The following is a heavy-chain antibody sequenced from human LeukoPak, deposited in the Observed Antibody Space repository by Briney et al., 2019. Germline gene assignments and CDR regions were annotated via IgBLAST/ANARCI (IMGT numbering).Heavy chain of an antibody. V-gene: IGHV3-30-3*01. D-gene: IGHD2-21*02. CDR2: ISYDGSNK. J-gene: IGHJ4*02. Sequence: PGRSLRLSCATSGFTFSSYAMHWVRQAPGKGLEWVAVISYDGSNKYYADSVKGRFTISRDNSKNTLYLQMNSLRAEDTAVYYCANGGVVTAFDYWGQGTLVTVSS. CDR3: ANGGVVTAFDY. CDR1: GFTFSSYA.